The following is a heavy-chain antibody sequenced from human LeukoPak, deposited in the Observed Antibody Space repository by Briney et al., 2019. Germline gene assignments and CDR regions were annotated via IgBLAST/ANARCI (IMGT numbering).Heavy chain of an antibody. V-gene: IGHV3-23*01. J-gene: IGHJ1*01. D-gene: IGHD2-15*01. Sequence: PGGSLRLSCAASGFTFSSYAMSWVRQAPGKGLEWVSAISGSGGSTYYADSVKGRFTISRDNSKNTLYLQMNSLRAEDTAVYYCAKESGYCRGGSCYDVIGYFQHWGQGTLVTVSS. CDR3: AKESGYCRGGSCYDVIGYFQH. CDR2: ISGSGGST. CDR1: GFTFSSYA.